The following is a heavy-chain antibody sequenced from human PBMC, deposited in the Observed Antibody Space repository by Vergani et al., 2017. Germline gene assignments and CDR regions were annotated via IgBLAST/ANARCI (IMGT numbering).Heavy chain of an antibody. V-gene: IGHV3-30*18. Sequence: QVQLVQSGAEVKKPGSSVKVSCKVSGYTLTELSMHWVRQAPGKGLEWVAVISYDGSNKYYADSVKGRFTISRDNSKNTLYLQMNSLRAEDTAVYYCAKVQAGDHEGYWGQGTLVTVSS. CDR3: AKVQAGDHEGY. CDR2: ISYDGSNK. J-gene: IGHJ4*02. D-gene: IGHD7-27*01. CDR1: GYTLTELS.